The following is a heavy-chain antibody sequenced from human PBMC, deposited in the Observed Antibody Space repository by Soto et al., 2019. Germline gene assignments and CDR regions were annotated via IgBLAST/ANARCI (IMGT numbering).Heavy chain of an antibody. CDR3: ARMSGYSGYDYRRGMDV. CDR1: GYTFTSYG. J-gene: IGHJ6*02. D-gene: IGHD5-12*01. V-gene: IGHV1-18*04. CDR2: ISAYNGNT. Sequence: AASVKVSCKASGYTFTSYGISWVRQAPGQGLEWMGWISAYNGNTNYAQKLQGRVTMTTDTTTSTAYMELRSLRSDDTAVYYCARMSGYSGYDYRRGMDVWGQGTTVTVSS.